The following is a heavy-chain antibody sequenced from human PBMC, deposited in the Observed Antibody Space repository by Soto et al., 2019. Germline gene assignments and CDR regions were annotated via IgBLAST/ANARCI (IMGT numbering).Heavy chain of an antibody. Sequence: TLSLTCTVSGGSISSNSYYWDWIRQPPGKGLEWIGSMYYSGATYHNPSLQSRVTISVDTSKNQFSLHLSSVTAADTAVYYCARHAAYDSVWGKSDGSDYWGQGTLFTSPQ. CDR2: MYYSGAT. CDR1: GGSISSNSYY. J-gene: IGHJ4*02. CDR3: ARHAAYDSVWGKSDGSDY. V-gene: IGHV4-39*01. D-gene: IGHD3-16*01.